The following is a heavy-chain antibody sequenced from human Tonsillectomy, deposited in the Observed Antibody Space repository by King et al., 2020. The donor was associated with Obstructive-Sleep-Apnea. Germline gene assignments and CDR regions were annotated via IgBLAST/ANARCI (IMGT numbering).Heavy chain of an antibody. D-gene: IGHD3-22*01. V-gene: IGHV3-30*04. CDR1: GFTFSSYA. CDR2: ISYDGSNK. CDR3: ARDGGGFDYYDTLDYFDY. Sequence: QVQLVESGGGVVQPGRSLRLSCAASGFTFSSYAMHWVRQAPGKGLEWVAVISYDGSNKYYADSVKCRFTISRENSKNTLYLQMNSLRAEDTAVYYCARDGGGFDYYDTLDYFDYWGQGTLVTVSS. J-gene: IGHJ4*02.